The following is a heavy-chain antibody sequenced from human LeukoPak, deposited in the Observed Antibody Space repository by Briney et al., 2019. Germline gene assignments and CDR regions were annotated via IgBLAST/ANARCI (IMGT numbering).Heavy chain of an antibody. CDR3: AKSRAYSSGALNY. D-gene: IGHD6-19*01. J-gene: IGHJ4*02. CDR1: GFTFSSYA. Sequence: GGSLRLSCAASGFTFSSYAMSWVRQAPGKGLEWVSAIVGGGTSTYYADSVKGRFTISRDNSRNTLYLQMNSLRAEDTAVYYCAKSRAYSSGALNYWGQGTLVTVSS. V-gene: IGHV3-23*01. CDR2: IVGGGTST.